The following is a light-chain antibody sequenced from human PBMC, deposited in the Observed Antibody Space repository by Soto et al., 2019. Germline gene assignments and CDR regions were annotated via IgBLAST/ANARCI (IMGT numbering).Light chain of an antibody. Sequence: QSALTQPASVSGSPGQSITLSCTGTSSDVGGYDYVSWYQHHPGKAPKLMIYVVSNRPSGISNRFSGSKSGNTASLTISGLQAEDEADYYCSSYTTTSTQVFGGGTKLTVL. V-gene: IGLV2-14*01. CDR2: VVS. CDR1: SSDVGGYDY. J-gene: IGLJ2*01. CDR3: SSYTTTSTQV.